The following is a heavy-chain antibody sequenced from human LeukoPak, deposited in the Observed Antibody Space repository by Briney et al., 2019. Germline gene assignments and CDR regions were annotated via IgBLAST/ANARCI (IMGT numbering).Heavy chain of an antibody. V-gene: IGHV3-66*01. CDR1: GFTVISNY. CDR2: IYSDGST. Sequence: GGSLRLSCAASGFTVISNYMSWVRQAPGKGLEWVSLIYSDGSTYYADSVKGRFTISRDTSKNTLYLQMNDLRAEDTAVYYCARDLTSYDYVWDYWGQGTLVTVSS. D-gene: IGHD3-16*01. CDR3: ARDLTSYDYVWDY. J-gene: IGHJ4*02.